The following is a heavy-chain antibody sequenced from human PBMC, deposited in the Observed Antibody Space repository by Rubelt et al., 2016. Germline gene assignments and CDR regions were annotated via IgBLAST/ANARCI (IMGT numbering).Heavy chain of an antibody. CDR1: GFTFSSYS. V-gene: IGHV3-48*04. CDR2: ISNSCSTI. D-gene: IGHD4-23*01. Sequence: ASGFTFSSYSMNWVRQAPGKGLEGGSYISNSCSTIYYAASVKGRFTISSDNANKSLYLQMNSLRAEDTAVYYCAILRWADVWGQGTTVTVSS. J-gene: IGHJ6*02. CDR3: AILRWADV.